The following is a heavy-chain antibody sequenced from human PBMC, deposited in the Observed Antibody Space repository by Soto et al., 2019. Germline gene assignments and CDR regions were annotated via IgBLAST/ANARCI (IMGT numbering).Heavy chain of an antibody. CDR2: IIPIFGTA. V-gene: IGHV1-69*13. Sequence: SVKVSCKASGGTFSSYAISWVRQAPGQGLEWMGGIIPIFGTANYAQKFQGRVTITADESTSTAYMELSSLRSEDTAVYYCASSGFPGIAAFWGQGTLVPVSS. CDR3: ASSGFPGIAAF. J-gene: IGHJ4*02. D-gene: IGHD6-13*01. CDR1: GGTFSSYA.